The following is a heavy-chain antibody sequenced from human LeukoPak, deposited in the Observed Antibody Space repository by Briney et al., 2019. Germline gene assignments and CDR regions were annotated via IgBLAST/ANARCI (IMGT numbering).Heavy chain of an antibody. CDR1: GYTFTDYY. CDR2: VDPEDGET. J-gene: IGHJ4*02. CDR3: ATGDYYDSSGYSSDLDY. Sequence: ASVKISCKVSGYTFTDYYMHWVQQAPGKGLEWMGLVDPEDGETIYAEKFQGRVTITADMSTDTAYMELSSLRSEDTAVYYCATGDYYDSSGYSSDLDYWGQGTLVTVSS. V-gene: IGHV1-69-2*01. D-gene: IGHD3-22*01.